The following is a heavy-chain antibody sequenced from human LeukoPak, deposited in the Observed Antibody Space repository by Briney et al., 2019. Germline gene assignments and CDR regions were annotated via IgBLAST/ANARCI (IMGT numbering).Heavy chain of an antibody. Sequence: ASVKVSCKASGYTFTSYGTSWVRQAPGQGLEWMGWISAYNGNTNYAQKLQGRVTMTTDTSTSTAYMELRSLRSDDTAVFYCATQYCSSTSCYANFDYWGQGTLVTVSS. CDR3: ATQYCSSTSCYANFDY. D-gene: IGHD2-2*01. V-gene: IGHV1-18*01. CDR1: GYTFTSYG. J-gene: IGHJ4*02. CDR2: ISAYNGNT.